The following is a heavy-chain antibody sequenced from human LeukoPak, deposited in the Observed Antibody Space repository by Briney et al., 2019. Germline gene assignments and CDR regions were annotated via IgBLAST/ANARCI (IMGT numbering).Heavy chain of an antibody. J-gene: IGHJ4*02. CDR3: ARRGSRSSSWMTHYYFDY. CDR1: GGSISSSSYY. V-gene: IGHV4-39*07. Sequence: SETLSLTCTVSGGSISSSSYYWGWIRQPPGKGLEWIGSIYYSGSTYYNPSLKSRVTISVDTSKNQFSLKLSSVTAADTAVYYCARRGSRSSSWMTHYYFDYWGQGTLVTVSS. D-gene: IGHD6-13*01. CDR2: IYYSGST.